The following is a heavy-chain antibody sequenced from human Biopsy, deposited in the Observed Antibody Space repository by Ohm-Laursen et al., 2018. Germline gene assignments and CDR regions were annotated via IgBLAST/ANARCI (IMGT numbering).Heavy chain of an antibody. CDR3: GRAVRNQLLTDP. V-gene: IGHV1-8*01. CDR1: GYTFTSYD. Sequence: ASVKVSCKASGYTFTSYDITWARQASGQGPEWRGWLNPVSGNSNFGQKFRGRVTVTSDTSISTAYMELSGLTSDDTATYYCGRAVRNQLLTDPWGQGTLVTVTS. CDR2: LNPVSGNS. J-gene: IGHJ5*02. D-gene: IGHD1-7*01.